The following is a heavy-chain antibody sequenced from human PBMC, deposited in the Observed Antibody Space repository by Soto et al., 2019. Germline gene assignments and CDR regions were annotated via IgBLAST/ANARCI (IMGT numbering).Heavy chain of an antibody. CDR3: ARRAVVAVTGSLDNWLDP. D-gene: IGHD2-21*01. CDR1: DGTISSYD. CDR2: IYYSGST. V-gene: IGHV4-59*01. J-gene: IGHJ5*02. Sequence: SETLSLTCTVSDGTISSYDWSWIRQPPGKGLEWVGCIYYSGSTNYNPSLKSRVTISVDTSKNQFSLKVNSVTAADTAVYYCARRAVVAVTGSLDNWLDPWGQGILVTVSS.